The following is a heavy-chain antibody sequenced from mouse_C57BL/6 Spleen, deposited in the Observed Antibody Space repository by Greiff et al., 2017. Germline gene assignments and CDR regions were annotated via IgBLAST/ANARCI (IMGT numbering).Heavy chain of an antibody. CDR1: GFTFSNYW. D-gene: IGHD2-4*01. Sequence: EVKVEESGGGLVQPGGSMKLSCVASGFTFSNYWMNWVRQSPEKGLEWVAQIRLKSDNYATHYAESVKGRFTISRDDSKSSVYLQMNNLRAEDTGIYYCTGPFYYDYDRFAYWGQGTLVTVSA. CDR2: IRLKSDNYAT. V-gene: IGHV6-3*01. J-gene: IGHJ3*01. CDR3: TGPFYYDYDRFAY.